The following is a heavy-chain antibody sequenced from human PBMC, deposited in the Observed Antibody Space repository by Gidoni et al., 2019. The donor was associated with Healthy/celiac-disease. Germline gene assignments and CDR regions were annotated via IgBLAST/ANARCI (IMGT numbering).Heavy chain of an antibody. CDR3: ARVAIFGSLGYYDYYMDV. V-gene: IGHV1-69*04. CDR2: IIPILGRA. D-gene: IGHD3-3*01. CDR1: GGTFSSYA. Sequence: QVQLVQSGAEVKKPGSSVKVSCKASGGTFSSYAISWVRQAPGQGLDWMGRIIPILGRANYAQKFQGRVTITADKSTSTAYMELSSLRSEDTAVYYCARVAIFGSLGYYDYYMDVWGKGTTVTVSS. J-gene: IGHJ6*03.